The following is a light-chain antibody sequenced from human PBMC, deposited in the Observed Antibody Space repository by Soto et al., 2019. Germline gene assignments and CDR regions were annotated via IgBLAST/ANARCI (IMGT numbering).Light chain of an antibody. Sequence: IVLSHSPGTLSLSTGERGTLSCRASQNLGTLYLAWFQQKSGQAPRLLIYSASRRATGIPDRFTGSGSGTDFTLTINRVEPEDFAVYFCQQYAGSPRTFGQGTKVDIK. CDR1: QNLGTLY. V-gene: IGKV3-20*01. CDR2: SAS. CDR3: QQYAGSPRT. J-gene: IGKJ1*01.